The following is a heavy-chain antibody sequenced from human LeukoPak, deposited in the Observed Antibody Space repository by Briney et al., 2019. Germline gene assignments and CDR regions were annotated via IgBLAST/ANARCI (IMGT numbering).Heavy chain of an antibody. CDR1: GYTFTGYY. D-gene: IGHD3-16*01. Sequence: ASVKVSCKTSGYTFTGYYIHWVRQAPGQGLEWMGWISPNSGGTNYAQKFQGRVTMTRDTSISTAYTELSRLRSDDTAVYYCARDRGGEYYYYYYMDVWGKGTTVTVSS. CDR3: ARDRGGEYYYYYYMDV. J-gene: IGHJ6*03. V-gene: IGHV1-2*02. CDR2: ISPNSGGT.